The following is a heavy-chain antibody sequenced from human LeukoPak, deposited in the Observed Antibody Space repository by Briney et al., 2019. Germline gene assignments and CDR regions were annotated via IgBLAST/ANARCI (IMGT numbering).Heavy chain of an antibody. CDR3: ATSYGDYVGGAFDY. CDR2: INHSGST. Sequence: SETLSLTCAVYGGSFSGYYWSWIRQPPGKGLEWIGEINHSGSTNYNPSLKSRVTISVDTSKNQFSLKLSSVTAADTAVYYCATSYGDYVGGAFDYWGQGTLVTVSS. V-gene: IGHV4-34*01. CDR1: GGSFSGYY. J-gene: IGHJ4*02. D-gene: IGHD4-17*01.